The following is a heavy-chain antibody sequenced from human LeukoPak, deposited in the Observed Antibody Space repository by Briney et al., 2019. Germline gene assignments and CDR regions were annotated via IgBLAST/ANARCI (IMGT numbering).Heavy chain of an antibody. CDR2: VKTKGDGGAA. Sequence: GGSLRLSCAASGITFTNAWLTWVRRAPGKGLEWVGRVKTKGDGGAADYAAPVKGRFTISRDDSTKTLYLQMNSLKTEDTAVYYCTTDRMIYATNWAVSWFDPWGQGTLVTVSS. CDR1: GITFTNAW. D-gene: IGHD2-8*01. J-gene: IGHJ5*02. CDR3: TTDRMIYATNWAVSWFDP. V-gene: IGHV3-15*01.